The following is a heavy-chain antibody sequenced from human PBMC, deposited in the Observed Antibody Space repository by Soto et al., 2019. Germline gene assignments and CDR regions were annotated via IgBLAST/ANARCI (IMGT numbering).Heavy chain of an antibody. CDR2: ISDSANTV. CDR3: ARLGGIAARLFDP. CDR1: GLTFSDSY. V-gene: IGHV3-11*01. Sequence: QVQLVESGGGLVKPGESLRISCEASGLTFSDSYMSWIRQAPGKGLEWISLISDSANTVYYADSVKGRFTISRDNAKNSLYLQMNSLRAEDTAVYYCARLGGIAARLFDPWGQGTLVTVSS. D-gene: IGHD6-6*01. J-gene: IGHJ5*02.